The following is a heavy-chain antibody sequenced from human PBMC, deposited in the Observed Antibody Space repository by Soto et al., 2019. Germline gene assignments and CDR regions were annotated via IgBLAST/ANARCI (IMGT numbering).Heavy chain of an antibody. J-gene: IGHJ6*02. CDR3: AREGSYDFWSGNYYYYGMDV. V-gene: IGHV3-74*01. D-gene: IGHD3-3*01. CDR1: GFTFSSYG. CDR2: INSDGSST. Sequence: EVQLVESGGGLVQPGGSLRLSCAASGFTFSSYGMHWVRQAPGKGLVWVSRINSDGSSTIYADSVKGRFTISRDNAKNTLYLQMNSLRAEDTAVYYCAREGSYDFWSGNYYYYGMDVWSQGTTVTVSS.